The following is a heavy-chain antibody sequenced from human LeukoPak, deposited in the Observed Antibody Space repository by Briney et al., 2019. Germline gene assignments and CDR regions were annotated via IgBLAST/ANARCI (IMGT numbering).Heavy chain of an antibody. CDR3: ARGWNSGMDV. D-gene: IGHD3-3*01. J-gene: IGHJ6*02. Sequence: GGSLRLSCAASGFTFSSYSMNWVRQAPGKGLEWVSYISSSSSTIYYADSVKGRFIISRDNAKNTLYLQMNSLRADDTAVYYCARGWNSGMDVWGQGTTVTVSS. CDR2: ISSSSSTI. V-gene: IGHV3-48*04. CDR1: GFTFSSYS.